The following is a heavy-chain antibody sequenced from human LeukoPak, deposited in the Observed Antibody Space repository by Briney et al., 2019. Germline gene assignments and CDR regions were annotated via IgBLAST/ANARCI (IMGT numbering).Heavy chain of an antibody. CDR1: GCSMSSYY. V-gene: IGHV4-4*09. CDR2: IYTGGST. Sequence: SETLSLTCTVSGCSMSSYYWSWIRQPPGKGLEWIGYIYTGGSTNYNPSLKSRVTISVDTSKNEFSLKLSSVTAADTAVYYCAREGTYYDILTGYSRSGYFDYWGQGTLVTVSS. J-gene: IGHJ4*02. CDR3: AREGTYYDILTGYSRSGYFDY. D-gene: IGHD3-9*01.